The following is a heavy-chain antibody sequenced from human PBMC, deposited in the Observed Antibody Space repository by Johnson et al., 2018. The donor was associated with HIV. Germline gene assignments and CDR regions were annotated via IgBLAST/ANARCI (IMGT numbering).Heavy chain of an antibody. Sequence: QLVESGGGLVQPGGSLRLSCVASELTSSNYAISWVRQAPGQGLEWVSALSASGRDIYYADSVKGRFTISRDNSKNTLYLQMNSLRAEDTAVYYCYSSGYYYGDAFDIWGQGTMVTVSS. V-gene: IGHV3-23*04. CDR3: YSSGYYYGDAFDI. J-gene: IGHJ3*02. D-gene: IGHD3-22*01. CDR1: ELTSSNYA. CDR2: LSASGRDI.